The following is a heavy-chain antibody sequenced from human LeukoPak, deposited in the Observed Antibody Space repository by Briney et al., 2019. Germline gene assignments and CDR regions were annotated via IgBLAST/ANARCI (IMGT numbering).Heavy chain of an antibody. D-gene: IGHD3-10*01. J-gene: IGHJ5*02. V-gene: IGHV4-4*02. CDR2: IYHSGST. Sequence: SGTLSLTCAVSGGSISSSNWWSWVRQPPGKGLEWIGEIYHSGSTNYNPSLKSRVTISVDKSKNQFSLKLSSVTAADTAVYYCARGLRVRGVIITKGNWFDPWGQGTLVTVSS. CDR3: ARGLRVRGVIITKGNWFDP. CDR1: GGSISSSNW.